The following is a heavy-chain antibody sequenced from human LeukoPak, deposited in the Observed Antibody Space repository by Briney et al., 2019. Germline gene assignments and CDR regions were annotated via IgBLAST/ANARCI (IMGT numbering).Heavy chain of an antibody. Sequence: ASVKVSCKASGYTFSNYGISWVRQAPGQGLEWMGWISAYNGNTNYAQKLQGRVTMTTDTSTRTAYMELRSLRYDDTAVYYCARGDRSGHYYPEYLQHWGQGTLVTVSS. CDR1: GYTFSNYG. V-gene: IGHV1-18*01. J-gene: IGHJ1*01. CDR3: ARGDRSGHYYPEYLQH. D-gene: IGHD3-22*01. CDR2: ISAYNGNT.